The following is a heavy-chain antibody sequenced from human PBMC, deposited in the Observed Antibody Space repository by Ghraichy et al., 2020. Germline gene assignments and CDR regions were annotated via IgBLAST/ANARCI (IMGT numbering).Heavy chain of an antibody. CDR3: ARDRHYYGSGFDY. D-gene: IGHD3-10*01. V-gene: IGHV4-31*03. CDR2: IYYSGST. CDR1: GGSISSGGYY. J-gene: IGHJ4*02. Sequence: SETLSLTCTVSGGSISSGGYYWSWIRQHPGKGLEWIGYIYYSGSTYYNPSLKSRVTISVDTSKNQFSLKLSSVTAADTAVYYCARDRHYYGSGFDYWGQGTLVTVSS.